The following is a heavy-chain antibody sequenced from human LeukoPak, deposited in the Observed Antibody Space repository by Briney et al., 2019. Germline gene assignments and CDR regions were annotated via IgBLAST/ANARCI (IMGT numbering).Heavy chain of an antibody. Sequence: GGSLRLSCAASGLTFSSYAMHWVRQAPGKGLEWVAVISYDGSNKYYADSVKGRFTISRDNSKNALYLQMNSLRAEDTAVYYCANSYGSGRNYYMDVWGKGTTVTVSS. J-gene: IGHJ6*03. CDR3: ANSYGSGRNYYMDV. D-gene: IGHD3-10*01. CDR2: ISYDGSNK. CDR1: GLTFSSYA. V-gene: IGHV3-30*04.